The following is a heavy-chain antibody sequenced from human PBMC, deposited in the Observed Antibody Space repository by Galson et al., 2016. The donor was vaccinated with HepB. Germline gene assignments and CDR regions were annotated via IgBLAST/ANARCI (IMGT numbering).Heavy chain of an antibody. D-gene: IGHD2-15*01. CDR3: ARGRGAEGGWFDY. J-gene: IGHJ4*02. CDR2: INPSGGST. Sequence: SVKVSCKASGYTFTIYYMHWVRQAPGQGLEWMGIINPSGGSTTYAQKFQGRVTMTRDTSTSTVYMELSSLRSEDTAVYYCARGRGAEGGWFDYWGQGTLVTVSS. V-gene: IGHV1-46*01. CDR1: GYTFTIYY.